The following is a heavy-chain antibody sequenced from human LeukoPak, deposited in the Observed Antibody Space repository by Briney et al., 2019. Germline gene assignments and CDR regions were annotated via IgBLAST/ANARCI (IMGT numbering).Heavy chain of an antibody. Sequence: QAGGSLRLSCAASGFTFSSYAMSWVRQAPGKGLEWVSAISGSGGSTYYADSVKGRFTISRDNSKNTLYLQMNSLRAEDTAVYYCARDSFHDYGDHYFDYWGQGTLVTVSS. CDR2: ISGSGGST. V-gene: IGHV3-23*01. CDR1: GFTFSSYA. J-gene: IGHJ4*02. CDR3: ARDSFHDYGDHYFDY. D-gene: IGHD4-17*01.